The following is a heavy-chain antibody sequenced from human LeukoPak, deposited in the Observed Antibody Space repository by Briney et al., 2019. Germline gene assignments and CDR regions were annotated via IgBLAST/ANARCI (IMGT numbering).Heavy chain of an antibody. Sequence: PGGSLRLSCAASGFTFSSYAMSWVRQAPGKGLEWVSAISGSGGSTYYADSVKGRFTISRDNSKNTLYLQMNSLRAEDTAVYYCAKHVEHYDFWSGYYRGYFQHWGQGTLVTVSS. CDR1: GFTFSSYA. D-gene: IGHD3-3*01. V-gene: IGHV3-23*01. CDR2: ISGSGGST. J-gene: IGHJ1*01. CDR3: AKHVEHYDFWSGYYRGYFQH.